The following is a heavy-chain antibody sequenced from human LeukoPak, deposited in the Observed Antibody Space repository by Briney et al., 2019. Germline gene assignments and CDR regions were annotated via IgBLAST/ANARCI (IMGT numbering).Heavy chain of an antibody. Sequence: SETLSLTCSVSGGSFGSNYWSWVRQPPGKGLEWIGYISYSGDTKYNPSLKSRLSMSVDTSKSQCSLMLTSVTAADTAVYYCARGSGWYPHWGQGTLVTVSS. J-gene: IGHJ1*01. CDR2: ISYSGDT. V-gene: IGHV4-59*01. D-gene: IGHD6-19*01. CDR3: ARGSGWYPH. CDR1: GGSFGSNY.